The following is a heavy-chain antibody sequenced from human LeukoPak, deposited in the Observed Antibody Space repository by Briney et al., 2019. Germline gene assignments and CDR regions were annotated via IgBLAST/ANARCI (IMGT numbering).Heavy chain of an antibody. V-gene: IGHV1-46*01. Sequence: GASVKVSCKASGYTFTSHFMHWVRQAPGQGLEWMGIINPRGGSTSYTQKFQGRVTMTRDTSTSTVYMELSSLRSEDTAVYYCARGEPPSYYYMDVWGKGTTVTVSS. D-gene: IGHD1-14*01. J-gene: IGHJ6*03. CDR2: INPRGGST. CDR3: ARGEPPSYYYMDV. CDR1: GYTFTSHF.